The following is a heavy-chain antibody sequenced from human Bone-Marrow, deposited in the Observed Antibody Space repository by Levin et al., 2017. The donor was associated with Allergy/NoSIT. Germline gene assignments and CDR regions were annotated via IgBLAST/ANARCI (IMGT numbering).Heavy chain of an antibody. CDR1: GFTFSSCS. D-gene: IGHD4/OR15-4a*01. J-gene: IGHJ4*02. Sequence: PGGSLRLSCAASGFTFSSCSMSWVRQAPGKGLEWVSVISAGSRTTYYADSVKGRFTISRDNSKNTLYLQMNSLRAEDTAIYYCAKKNPGAAPLDYWGQGILVTVSS. V-gene: IGHV3-23*01. CDR3: AKKNPGAAPLDY. CDR2: ISAGSRTT.